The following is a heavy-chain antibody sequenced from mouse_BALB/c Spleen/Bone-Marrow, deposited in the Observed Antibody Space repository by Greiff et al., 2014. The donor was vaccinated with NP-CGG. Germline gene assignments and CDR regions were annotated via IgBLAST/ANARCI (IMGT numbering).Heavy chain of an antibody. Sequence: DLVKPGASVKLSCKASGYTFTSYWINWIKQRPGQGLEWIGRIPPGSGTTYYNEMFKGKATLTVDTSSTTAYIQLSSLSSEDSAVYFCARGSYYYDSSSPWFAYWGQGTLVTVSA. CDR1: GYTFTSYW. CDR2: IPPGSGTT. CDR3: ARGSYYYDSSSPWFAY. J-gene: IGHJ3*01. V-gene: IGHV1S41*01. D-gene: IGHD1-1*01.